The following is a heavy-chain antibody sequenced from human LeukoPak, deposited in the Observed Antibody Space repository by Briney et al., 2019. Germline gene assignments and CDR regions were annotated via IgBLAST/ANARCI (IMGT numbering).Heavy chain of an antibody. CDR2: IYHSGST. J-gene: IGHJ4*02. V-gene: IGHV4-39*07. CDR1: GGSISSSSHY. D-gene: IGHD4-17*01. CDR3: AGYGDDDY. Sequence: PSETLSLTCTVSGGSISSSSHYWGWIRQPPGKGLEWIGSIYHSGSTYYNPSLKSQVTISVDTSKNQFSLKLSSVTAADTAVYYCAGYGDDDYWGQGTLATVSS.